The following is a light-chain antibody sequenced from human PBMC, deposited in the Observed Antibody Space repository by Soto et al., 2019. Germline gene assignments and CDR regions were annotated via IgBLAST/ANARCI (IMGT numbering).Light chain of an antibody. J-gene: IGLJ3*02. CDR2: ENN. Sequence: QSALTQPASVSGSPGQSITISCTGTSSDVGGYNYVSWYQQHPGKAPKLMIYENNNRPSGVSERFSGSRSGNTASLTISGHQAEDESDYYCISYTSSSTWVFGGGTKLTVL. V-gene: IGLV2-14*01. CDR1: SSDVGGYNY. CDR3: ISYTSSSTWV.